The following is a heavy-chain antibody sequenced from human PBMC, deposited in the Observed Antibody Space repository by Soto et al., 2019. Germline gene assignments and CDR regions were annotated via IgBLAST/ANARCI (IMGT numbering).Heavy chain of an antibody. V-gene: IGHV1-46*01. D-gene: IGHD3-3*01. CDR2: INPSGGST. CDR3: ARGITIFGVVMSHFDY. CDR1: GYTFTSYY. J-gene: IGHJ4*02. Sequence: ASVKVSCKASGYTFTSYYMHWVRQAPGQGLEWMGTINPSGGSTSYAQKFQGRVTMTRDTSTSTVYMELSSLRSEDTAVYYCARGITIFGVVMSHFDYWGQGTLVTVSS.